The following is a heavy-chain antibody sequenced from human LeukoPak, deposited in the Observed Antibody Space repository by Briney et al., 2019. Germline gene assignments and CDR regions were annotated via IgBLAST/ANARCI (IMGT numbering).Heavy chain of an antibody. J-gene: IGHJ4*02. CDR1: GXXXXXXX. Sequence: PGGSLRLPCAAXGXXXXXXXXXXXXXAXXXXXXXVXXISAXGXXTXXADSVKGRFTISRDNSNNTLFVQMNSLRAEDTAVXXCAKDLGISKFSDYWGQGTLVTVSS. V-gene: IGHV3-23*01. CDR3: AKDLGISKFSDY. D-gene: IGHD1-14*01. CDR2: ISAXGXXT.